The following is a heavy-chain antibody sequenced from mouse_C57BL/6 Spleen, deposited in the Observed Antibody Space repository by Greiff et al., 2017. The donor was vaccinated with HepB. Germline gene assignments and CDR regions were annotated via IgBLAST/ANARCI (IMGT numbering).Heavy chain of an antibody. CDR3: ARDPDGYPYYYAMDY. D-gene: IGHD2-3*01. Sequence: EVKLVESGGGLVKPGGSLKLSCAASGFTFSSYAMSWVRQTPEKRLEWVATISDGGSYTYYPDNVKGRFTISRDNAKNNLYLQMSHLKSEDTAMYYCARDPDGYPYYYAMDYWGQGTSVTVSS. V-gene: IGHV5-4*01. CDR1: GFTFSSYA. J-gene: IGHJ4*01. CDR2: ISDGGSYT.